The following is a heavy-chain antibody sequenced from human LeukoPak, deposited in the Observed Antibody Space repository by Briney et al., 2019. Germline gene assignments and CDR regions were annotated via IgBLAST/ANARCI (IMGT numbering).Heavy chain of an antibody. D-gene: IGHD2-15*01. CDR2: IYYSGST. Sequence: SQTLSLTCTVSGGSISSGGYYWSWIRQHPGKGLEWIGYIYYSGSTYYNPSLKSRVTISVDTPKNQFSLKLSSVTAADTAVYYCARDLVEPDAFDIWGQGTMVTVSS. CDR3: ARDLVEPDAFDI. CDR1: GGSISSGGYY. J-gene: IGHJ3*02. V-gene: IGHV4-31*03.